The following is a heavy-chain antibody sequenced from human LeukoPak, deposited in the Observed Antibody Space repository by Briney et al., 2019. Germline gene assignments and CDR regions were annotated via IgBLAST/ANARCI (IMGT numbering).Heavy chain of an antibody. CDR3: ARTETGYGSGSYYSNSLFYFDY. CDR1: GGSISSYY. CDR2: IYYSGST. D-gene: IGHD3-10*01. Sequence: PSETLSLTCTVSGGSISSYYWSWIRQPPGKGLEWIGYIYYSGSTYYNPSLKSRVTISVDTSKNQFSLKLSSVTAADTAVYYCARTETGYGSGSYYSNSLFYFDYWGQGTLVTVSS. J-gene: IGHJ4*02. V-gene: IGHV4-30-4*08.